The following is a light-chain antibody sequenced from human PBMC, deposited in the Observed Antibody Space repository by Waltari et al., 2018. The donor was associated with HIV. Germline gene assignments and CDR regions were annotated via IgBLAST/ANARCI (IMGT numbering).Light chain of an antibody. CDR2: EVT. V-gene: IGLV2-8*01. CDR3: SSYGDSLKVL. J-gene: IGLJ2*01. Sequence: PPSASGSLGQSVTISCTGSSSDIGAYDFVSWFQQHPHRAPKLLLYEVTRRPSTVSDRFPGSRSGNTAFLTVAGLQPDDEATYFCSSYGDSLKVLFGGGTKVTVL. CDR1: SSDIGAYDF.